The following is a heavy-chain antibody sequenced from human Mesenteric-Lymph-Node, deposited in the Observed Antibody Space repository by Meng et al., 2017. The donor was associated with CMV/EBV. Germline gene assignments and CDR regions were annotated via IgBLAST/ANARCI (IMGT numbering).Heavy chain of an antibody. CDR1: GFTFSSYS. CDR3: AKGGPTAASAY. J-gene: IGHJ4*02. Sequence: GGSLRLSCAASGFTFSSYSMNWVRQAPGKGLEWVSTVSPSGTHTDYADSLKGRFTISRDNSEMLYLQMNSLRAEDTAIYYCAKGGPTAASAYWGQGTLVTVSS. CDR2: VSPSGTHT. V-gene: IGHV3-23*01. D-gene: IGHD2-2*01.